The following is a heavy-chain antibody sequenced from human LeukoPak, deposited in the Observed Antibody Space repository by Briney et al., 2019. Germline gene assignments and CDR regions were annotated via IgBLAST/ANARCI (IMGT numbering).Heavy chain of an antibody. CDR2: ISYDGSNK. CDR1: GFTFSSYG. V-gene: IGHV3-30*18. CDR3: AKGFYDYVWGRYLDY. D-gene: IGHD3-16*01. J-gene: IGHJ4*02. Sequence: GRSLRLSCAASGFTFSSYGMHWVRQAPGKGLEWVAVISYDGSNKYYADSVKGRFTISRDNSKNTLYLQMNSLRAEDTAVYYCAKGFYDYVWGRYLDYWGQGTLVTVSS.